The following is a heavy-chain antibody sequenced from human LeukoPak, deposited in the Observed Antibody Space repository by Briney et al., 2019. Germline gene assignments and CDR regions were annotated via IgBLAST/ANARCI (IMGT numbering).Heavy chain of an antibody. V-gene: IGHV4-34*01. J-gene: IGHJ4*02. CDR3: ARGLARYCSSTSCYDEGMAYFDY. Sequence: PSETLSLTCAVYGGSFSGYYWSWLRQPPGKGREGIGEIYHSGCTNYKLSLMSRVTISVDTSKNQFSLKLSSVTDADTAVYYCARGLARYCSSTSCYDEGMAYFDYWGQGTLVTVSS. CDR2: IYHSGCT. D-gene: IGHD2-2*01. CDR1: GGSFSGYY.